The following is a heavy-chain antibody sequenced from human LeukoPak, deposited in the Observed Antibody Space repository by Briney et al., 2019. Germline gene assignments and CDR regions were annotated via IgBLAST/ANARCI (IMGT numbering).Heavy chain of an antibody. CDR1: GGSISHYY. D-gene: IGHD6-19*01. CDR2: IYYSYMYNSGST. J-gene: IGHJ4*02. V-gene: IGHV4-59*01. Sequence: SETLSLTCTVSGGSISHYYWSWIRQPPGKGLEWIGYIYYSYMYNSGSTNYNPSVKSRVTISVDKSKNQFSLKMTSVTAADTAVSYCARALDRSGWYVDYWGQGTLVAVSS. CDR3: ARALDRSGWYVDY.